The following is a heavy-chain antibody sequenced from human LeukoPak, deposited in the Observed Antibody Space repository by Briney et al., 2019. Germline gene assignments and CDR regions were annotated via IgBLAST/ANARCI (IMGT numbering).Heavy chain of an antibody. J-gene: IGHJ3*02. V-gene: IGHV4-39*07. Sequence: SENLSLTCTVSGGSISSSSYYWGWIRQPPGKGLEWIGSIYYSGSTYYNPSLKSRVTISVDTSKNQFSLKLSSVTAADTAVYYCARSLPGDAFDIWGQGTMVTVSS. CDR1: GGSISSSSYY. CDR2: IYYSGST. CDR3: ARSLPGDAFDI.